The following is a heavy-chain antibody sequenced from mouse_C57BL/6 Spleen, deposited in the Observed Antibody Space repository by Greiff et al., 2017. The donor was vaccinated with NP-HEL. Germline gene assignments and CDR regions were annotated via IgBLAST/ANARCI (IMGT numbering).Heavy chain of an antibody. J-gene: IGHJ4*01. CDR3: ARDYAMDY. CDR1: GYTFTSYD. V-gene: IGHV1-85*01. Sequence: VKLVESGPELVKPGASVKLSCKASGYTFTSYDINWVKQRPGQGLEWIGWIYPRDGSTKYNEKFKGKATLTVDTSSSTAYMELHSLTSEDSAVYFCARDYAMDYWGQGTSVTVSS. CDR2: IYPRDGST.